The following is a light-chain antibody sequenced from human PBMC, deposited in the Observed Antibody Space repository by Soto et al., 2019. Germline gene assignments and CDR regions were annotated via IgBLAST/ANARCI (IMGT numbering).Light chain of an antibody. CDR3: QQYHKWPPQYT. V-gene: IGKV3-15*01. Sequence: EIVMTQSPASLSVSPGDGATLSCRASQSVASNVAWYQQKPGQGPRLLIHGESTRAVRVPARFSGSGSGTDFTLTISNLQSEDFAVYYCQQYHKWPPQYTFGQGTKLQIK. CDR1: QSVASN. CDR2: GES. J-gene: IGKJ2*01.